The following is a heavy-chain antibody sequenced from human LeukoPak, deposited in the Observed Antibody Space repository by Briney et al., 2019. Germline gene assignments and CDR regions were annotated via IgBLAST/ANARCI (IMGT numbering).Heavy chain of an antibody. D-gene: IGHD3-16*01. CDR3: ARADGGPFDY. V-gene: IGHV4-59*12. CDR2: IYYSGST. CDR1: GGSISSYY. Sequence: KPSETLSLTCTVSGGSISSYYWSWIRQPPGKGLEWIGSIYYSGSTYYNPSLKSRVTISVDTSKNQFSLKLSSVTAADTAVYYCARADGGPFDYWGQGTLVTVSS. J-gene: IGHJ4*02.